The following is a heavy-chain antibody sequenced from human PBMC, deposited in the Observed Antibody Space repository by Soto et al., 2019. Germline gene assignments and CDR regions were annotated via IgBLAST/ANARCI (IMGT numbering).Heavy chain of an antibody. Sequence: SETLSLTCTVSGGSISSYYWSWIRQPPGKGLEWIGYIYYSGSTNYNPSLKSRVTISVDTSKNQFSLKLSSVTAADTAVYYCARDGVDCSGGSCFDWFDPWGQGTLVPVSS. J-gene: IGHJ5*02. V-gene: IGHV4-59*01. CDR2: IYYSGST. CDR1: GGSISSYY. CDR3: ARDGVDCSGGSCFDWFDP. D-gene: IGHD2-15*01.